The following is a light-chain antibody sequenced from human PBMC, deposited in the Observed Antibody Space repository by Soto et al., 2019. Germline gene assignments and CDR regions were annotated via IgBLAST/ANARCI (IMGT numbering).Light chain of an antibody. CDR1: SSNIGSGYD. CDR2: GNT. J-gene: IGLJ1*01. Sequence: VLAQPPSVSGAPGQRVTISCTGTSSNIGSGYDVHWYQHLPGTAPKLLIYGNTIRPSGVPDRFSGSKSGTSASLAITGLQAEDEADYYCQSYDRGLRGYVLGTGTKVTVL. CDR3: QSYDRGLRGYV. V-gene: IGLV1-40*01.